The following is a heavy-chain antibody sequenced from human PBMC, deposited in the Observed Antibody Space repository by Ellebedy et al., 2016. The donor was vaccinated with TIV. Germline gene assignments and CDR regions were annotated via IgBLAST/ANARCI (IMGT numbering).Heavy chain of an antibody. CDR3: ARAEGQLVLAY. CDR2: ISGSGGST. D-gene: IGHD6-13*01. J-gene: IGHJ4*02. V-gene: IGHV3-23*01. CDR1: GFTFSSYA. Sequence: GESLKISXAASGFTFSSYAMSWVRQAPGKGLEWVSAISGSGGSTYYADSVKGRFTISRHNSKNTLYLQMNSLRAEDTAVYYCARAEGQLVLAYWGQGTLVTVSS.